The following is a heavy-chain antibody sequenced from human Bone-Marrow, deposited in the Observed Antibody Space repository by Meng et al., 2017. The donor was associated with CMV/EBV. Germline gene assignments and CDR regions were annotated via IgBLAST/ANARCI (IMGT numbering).Heavy chain of an antibody. J-gene: IGHJ4*02. D-gene: IGHD2-21*01. V-gene: IGHV3-11*01. CDR3: GRARAASCGGECHYFDY. CDR2: VSGSSTTK. CDR1: GFRFSDYY. Sequence: GGSLRLSCAASGFRFSDYYRFWIRQAPGKGLECVSYVSGSSTTKYNADSVRGRFTISRDNTKNSLALRVNSLRTEDTAVYYCGRARAASCGGECHYFDYWGQGALVTVSS.